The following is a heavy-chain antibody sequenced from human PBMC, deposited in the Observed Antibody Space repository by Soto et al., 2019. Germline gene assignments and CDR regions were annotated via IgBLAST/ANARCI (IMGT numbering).Heavy chain of an antibody. Sequence: QGHLQQWGAGLLKPSETLSLTCAVYGGSFSDYYWSWVRQPPGKGLEWIAEINYSGSTRYNPSLLRRFTIPSDTSKNMFSLPLTSRPAPDTVVYYGVIYAAFGWYFNPWGRGTLFTVPS. V-gene: IGHV4-34*01. CDR1: GGSFSDYY. CDR3: VIYAAFGWYFNP. CDR2: INYSGST. D-gene: IGHD2-2*01. J-gene: IGHJ2*01.